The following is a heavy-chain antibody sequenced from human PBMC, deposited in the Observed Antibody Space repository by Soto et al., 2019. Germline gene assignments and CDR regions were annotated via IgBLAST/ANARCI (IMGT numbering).Heavy chain of an antibody. D-gene: IGHD6-19*01. CDR2: IYYSGST. J-gene: IGHJ3*02. Sequence: PSETLSLTCTVSGGSISSSSYYWGWIRQPPGKGLEWIGSIYYSGSTYYNPSLKSRVTISVDTSKNQFSLKLSSVTAADTAVYYCARLKIAVSAFDIWGQGTMVTVSS. V-gene: IGHV4-39*01. CDR1: GGSISSSSYY. CDR3: ARLKIAVSAFDI.